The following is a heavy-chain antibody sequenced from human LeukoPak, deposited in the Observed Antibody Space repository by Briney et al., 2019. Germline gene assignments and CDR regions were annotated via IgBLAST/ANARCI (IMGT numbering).Heavy chain of an antibody. Sequence: GGSLRLSCAASGFTFSDYYMSWIRQAPGKGLEWVANRKQDGSEKYYVDSVKGRFTISRDNAKNSLYLQMNSLRVEDTAVYYCARDGAPDAHCSSSSCAIRWGQGTLVTVSS. CDR2: RKQDGSEK. CDR3: ARDGAPDAHCSSSSCAIR. D-gene: IGHD2-2*01. CDR1: GFTFSDYY. J-gene: IGHJ4*02. V-gene: IGHV3-7*01.